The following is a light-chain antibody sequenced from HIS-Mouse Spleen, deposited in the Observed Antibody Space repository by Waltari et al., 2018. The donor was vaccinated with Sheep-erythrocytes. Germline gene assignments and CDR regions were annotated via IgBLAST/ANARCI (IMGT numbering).Light chain of an antibody. CDR3: QSADSSGTYPRV. CDR1: ALPKQY. CDR2: KDS. V-gene: IGLV3-25*03. J-gene: IGLJ2*01. Sequence: SYELTQPHSVSVSPGQTARITCPGDALPKQYAYWYKQKPGQAPVLVIYKDSERPSGIPERFSGSSSGTTVTLTISGVQAEDEADYYCQSADSSGTYPRVFGGGTKLTVL.